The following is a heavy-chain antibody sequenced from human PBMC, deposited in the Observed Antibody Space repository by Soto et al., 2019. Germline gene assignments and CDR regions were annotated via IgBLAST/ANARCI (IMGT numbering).Heavy chain of an antibody. CDR1: GFTFTSHG. V-gene: IGHV3-33*01. CDR2: IWYDGSNK. D-gene: IGHD2-15*01. CDR3: ARVGNPTRPGYYYCGMDV. Sequence: QVQLVESGGGVVQPGRSLRLSCAAPGFTFTSHGMHWVRQAPGTGLEWLAVIWYDGSNKYYADPVQGRLTISRDNSKSTLYGEMNSVRAEDTAVYYGARVGNPTRPGYYYCGMDVWGQGTRVTVSS. J-gene: IGHJ6*02.